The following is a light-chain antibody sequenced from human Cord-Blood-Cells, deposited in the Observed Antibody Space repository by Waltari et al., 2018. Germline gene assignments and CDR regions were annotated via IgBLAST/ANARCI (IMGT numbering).Light chain of an antibody. J-gene: IGKJ1*01. CDR1: QSVLYSSNHKNY. V-gene: IGKV4-1*01. Sequence: DIVMTQYPDSLAVSLGERAPINCKSSQSVLYSSNHKNYLAWYQQKPGQPPKLLIDWASTRESGVPDRFSGSGSGTDFTLTISSLQAEDVAVYYCQQYYSTPPAFGQGTKVEIK. CDR3: QQYYSTPPA. CDR2: WAS.